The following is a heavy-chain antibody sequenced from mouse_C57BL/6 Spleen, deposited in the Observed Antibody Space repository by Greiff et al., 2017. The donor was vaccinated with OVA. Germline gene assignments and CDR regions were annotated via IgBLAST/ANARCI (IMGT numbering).Heavy chain of an antibody. V-gene: IGHV6-3*01. CDR1: GFTFSNYW. CDR3: TEGWYFDV. J-gene: IGHJ1*03. CDR2: IRLKSDNYAT. Sequence: EVKLMESGGGLVQPGGSMKLSCVASGFTFSNYWMNWVRQSPEKGLEWVAQIRLKSDNYATHYAESMKGRFTISRDDSKSSVYLKMNNLRAEDTGIYYCTEGWYFDVWGTGTTVTVSS.